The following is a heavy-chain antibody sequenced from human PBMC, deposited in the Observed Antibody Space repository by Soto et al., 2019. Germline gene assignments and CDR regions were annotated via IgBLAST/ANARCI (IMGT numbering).Heavy chain of an antibody. Sequence: ASVKVSCKASGYIFTRNYIHWVRQAPGQGLEWMGLINPSGITTSYAQNFQGRVIMTWDTSTSTVYMDLSSLRSDDTAVYYCARDIGSGYYCLDYWGQGTLVTVSS. CDR1: GYIFTRNY. J-gene: IGHJ4*02. V-gene: IGHV1-46*01. CDR3: ARDIGSGYYCLDY. CDR2: INPSGITT. D-gene: IGHD5-12*01.